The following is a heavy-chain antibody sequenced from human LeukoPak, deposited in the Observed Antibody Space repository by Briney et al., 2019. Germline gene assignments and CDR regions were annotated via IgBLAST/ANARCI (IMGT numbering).Heavy chain of an antibody. CDR3: TRVARSSWSYAFDI. CDR1: GYTLTELS. Sequence: GASVKVSCKVSGYTLTELSMHWVRQAPGKGLEWMGGFDPEDGETIYAQKFQGRVTMTEDTSTDTAYMELSSLRSEDTAMYYCTRVARSSWSYAFDIWGQGTLVTVSS. CDR2: FDPEDGET. J-gene: IGHJ3*02. D-gene: IGHD6-13*01. V-gene: IGHV1-24*01.